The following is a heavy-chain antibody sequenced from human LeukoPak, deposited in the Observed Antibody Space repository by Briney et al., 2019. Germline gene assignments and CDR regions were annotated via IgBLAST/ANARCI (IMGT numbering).Heavy chain of an antibody. CDR1: GFTFTNYA. D-gene: IGHD2-15*01. Sequence: PGGSLRLSCAASGFTFTNYAMTWVRQAPGKGLEWVSAISGSGGSTYYADSVKGRFTISRDNSKNTLYLQMNSLRAEDTAVYYCAKSHSRVVRAGDAFDIWGQGTMVTVSS. CDR3: AKSHSRVVRAGDAFDI. J-gene: IGHJ3*02. CDR2: ISGSGGST. V-gene: IGHV3-23*01.